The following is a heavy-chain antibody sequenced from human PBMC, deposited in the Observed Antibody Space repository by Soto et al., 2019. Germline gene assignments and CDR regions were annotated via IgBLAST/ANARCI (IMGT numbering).Heavy chain of an antibody. D-gene: IGHD2-15*01. J-gene: IGHJ4*02. V-gene: IGHV4-59*08. CDR2: IYYSGST. Sequence: QVQLQESGPGLVKPSETLSLTCTVSGGSITGYYWSWIRQPPGKGLEWIGYIYYSGSTNYNTSLKSRVTISVDTSKNQFSLKLSSVTAADTAMYYCARHRPYSSPFYFDYWGQGTLVTASS. CDR3: ARHRPYSSPFYFDY. CDR1: GGSITGYY.